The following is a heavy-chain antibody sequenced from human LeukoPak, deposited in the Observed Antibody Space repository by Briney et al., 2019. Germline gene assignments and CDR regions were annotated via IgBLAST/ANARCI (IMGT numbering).Heavy chain of an antibody. V-gene: IGHV3-7*01. CDR3: ARGGRKSRGVDIVRKKETDYYYMDV. J-gene: IGHJ6*03. CDR1: GFTFKTYY. Sequence: GGSLRLSCAASGFTFKTYYMSWVRQAPGKGLEWVANINQDGSEKNYVDSVKGRFTISRDNAKNSLYLQMNSLRAEDTAVYYCARGGRKSRGVDIVRKKETDYYYMDVWGKGTTVTVSS. CDR2: INQDGSEK. D-gene: IGHD2-15*01.